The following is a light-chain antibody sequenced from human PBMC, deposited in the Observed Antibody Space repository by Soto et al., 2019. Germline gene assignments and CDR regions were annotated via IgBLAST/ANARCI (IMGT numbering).Light chain of an antibody. CDR2: EGS. J-gene: IGLJ3*02. CDR1: SSDVGSYNL. V-gene: IGLV2-23*01. CDR3: CSYAGSSTPNWV. Sequence: QSVLTQPASVSGSPGQSITISCTGTSSDVGSYNLVSWYQQHPGKAPKLMIYEGSKRPSGVSIRFSGSKSGNTASLTISGLQAEDEADYYCCSYAGSSTPNWVFGGGTKLTVL.